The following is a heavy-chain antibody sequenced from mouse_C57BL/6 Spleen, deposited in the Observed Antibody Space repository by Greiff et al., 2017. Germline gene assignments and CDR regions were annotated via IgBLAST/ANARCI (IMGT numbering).Heavy chain of an antibody. CDR1: GYTFTSYW. CDR2: IDPSDSYT. CDR3: ARSYYGSSWIAY. J-gene: IGHJ3*01. D-gene: IGHD1-1*01. V-gene: IGHV1-69*01. Sequence: VQLQQPGAELVMPGASVKLSCKASGYTFTSYWMHWVKQRPGQGLEWIGEIDPSDSYTNYNQKFKGKSTLTVDKSSSTAYMQLSSLTSEDSAVYYCARSYYGSSWIAYWGQGTLVTVSA.